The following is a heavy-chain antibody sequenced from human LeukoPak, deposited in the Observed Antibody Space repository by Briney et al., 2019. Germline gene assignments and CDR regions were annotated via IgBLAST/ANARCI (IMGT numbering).Heavy chain of an antibody. Sequence: RGSLRLSCAASGFSVSRNYMTWVRQAPGEGLEWVSLIYSGGSTSYADSVKGRFTISRDNSKNTLYLQMKSLRAEDTAVCYCARKTDHQTGGDYWGQGTLVT. CDR1: GFSVSRNY. V-gene: IGHV3-66*01. J-gene: IGHJ4*02. CDR2: IYSGGST. CDR3: ARKTDHQTGGDY. D-gene: IGHD1-1*01.